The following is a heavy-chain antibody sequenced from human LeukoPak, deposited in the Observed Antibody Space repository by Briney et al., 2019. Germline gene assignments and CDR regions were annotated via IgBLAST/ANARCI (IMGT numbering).Heavy chain of an antibody. CDR2: INGDGSST. D-gene: IGHD6-13*01. Sequence: GGSLRLSCVASGFAFSSYWMHWVRQAPGKGLVWVSRINGDGSSTGYADSVKGRFAISRDNAKNTLYLQMNSLRAEDTAVYYCARDNWAGYSSSWYPDAFDIWGQGTMVTVSS. CDR3: ARDNWAGYSSSWYPDAFDI. CDR1: GFAFSSYW. J-gene: IGHJ3*02. V-gene: IGHV3-74*01.